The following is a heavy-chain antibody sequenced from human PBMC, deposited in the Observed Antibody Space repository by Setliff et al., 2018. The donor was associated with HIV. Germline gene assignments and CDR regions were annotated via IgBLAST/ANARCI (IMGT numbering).Heavy chain of an antibody. V-gene: IGHV4-38-2*01. Sequence: PSETLSLTCAVSGYSISSGYYWGWIRQPPGEGLEWIGSASPGGTTYYNPSLKSRVTISVDTSQNQVSLKLTSVTAADTAVYYCARGGATGTTRLDYWGQGTLVTVSS. D-gene: IGHD1-7*01. J-gene: IGHJ4*02. CDR1: GYSISSGYY. CDR2: ASPGGTT. CDR3: ARGGATGTTRLDY.